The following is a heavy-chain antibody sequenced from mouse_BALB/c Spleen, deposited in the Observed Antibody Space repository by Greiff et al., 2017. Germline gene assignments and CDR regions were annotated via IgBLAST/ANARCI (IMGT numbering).Heavy chain of an antibody. CDR2: ISSGGSYT. D-gene: IGHD4-1*01. CDR1: GFTFSSYA. Sequence: EVKLMESGGGLVKPGGSLKLSCAASGFTFSSYAMSWVRQSPEKRLEWVAEISSGGSYTYYPDTVTGRFTISRDNAKNTLYLEMSSLRSEDTAMYYCARVWDGAYWGQGTLVTVSA. CDR3: ARVWDGAY. J-gene: IGHJ3*01. V-gene: IGHV5-9-4*01.